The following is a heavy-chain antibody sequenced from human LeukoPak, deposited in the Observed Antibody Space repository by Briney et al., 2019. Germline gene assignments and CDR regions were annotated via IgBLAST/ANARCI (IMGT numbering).Heavy chain of an antibody. J-gene: IGHJ4*02. CDR3: ARGIVGATLPGDY. CDR1: GYTFTSYG. V-gene: IGHV1-18*01. D-gene: IGHD1-26*01. CDR2: ISAYNGNT. Sequence: ASVKVSCKASGYTFTSYGISWVRQAPGQGLEWMGWISAYNGNTNYVQKFQGRVTMTRDTSISTAYMELSRLRSDDTAVYYCARGIVGATLPGDYWGQGTLVTVSS.